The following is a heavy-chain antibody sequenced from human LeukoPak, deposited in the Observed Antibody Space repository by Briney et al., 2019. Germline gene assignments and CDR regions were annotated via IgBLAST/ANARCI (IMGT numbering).Heavy chain of an antibody. V-gene: IGHV3-23*01. J-gene: IGHJ4*02. D-gene: IGHD6-13*01. CDR3: AKDMRYSSSWPDYFDY. CDR1: GFTFSSYA. CDR2: ISGSGGST. Sequence: GGSLRLSCAASGFTFSSYAMSWVRQAPGKGLEWVSAISGSGGSTYYADSVKGRFTISRDNSKNTLYLQMNSLRAEDTAVYYCAKDMRYSSSWPDYFDYWGQGTLVTVPS.